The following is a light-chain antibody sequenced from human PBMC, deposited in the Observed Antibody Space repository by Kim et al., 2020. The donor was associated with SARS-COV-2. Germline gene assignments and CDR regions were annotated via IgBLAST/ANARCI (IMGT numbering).Light chain of an antibody. Sequence: VSPGQTASITCSGDKLGDKYACWYQQKPGQSPVLVIYQDSKRPSGIPERFSGSNSGNTSTLTISGTQAMDEADYYCQAWDSSTAVFGTGTKVTVL. J-gene: IGLJ1*01. CDR3: QAWDSSTAV. V-gene: IGLV3-1*01. CDR2: QDS. CDR1: KLGDKY.